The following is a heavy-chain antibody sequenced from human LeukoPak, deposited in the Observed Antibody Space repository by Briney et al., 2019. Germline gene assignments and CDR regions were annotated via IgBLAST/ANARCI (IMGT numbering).Heavy chain of an antibody. J-gene: IGHJ4*02. CDR1: GYTFTSYD. V-gene: IGHV1-18*01. CDR3: ARDSSSWRTYDY. CDR2: ISAYNGNT. D-gene: IGHD6-13*01. Sequence: GASVKVSCKASGYTFTSYDINWVRQATGQGLEWMGWISAYNGNTNYAQKLQGRVTMTTDTSTSTAYMELRSLRSDDTAVYYCARDSSSWRTYDYWGQGTLVTVSS.